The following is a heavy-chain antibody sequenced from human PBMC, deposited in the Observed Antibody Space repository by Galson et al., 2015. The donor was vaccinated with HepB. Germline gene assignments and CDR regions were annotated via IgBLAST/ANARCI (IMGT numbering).Heavy chain of an antibody. V-gene: IGHV1-3*01. CDR1: GYTFTSYA. CDR3: ARDVWDYDSSGYYYDY. CDR2: INAGNGNT. J-gene: IGHJ4*02. Sequence: SVKVSCKASGYTFTSYAMHWVRQAPGQRLEWMGWINAGNGNTKYSQKFQGRVTITRDTSASTAYMELSSLRSEDTAVYYCARDVWDYDSSGYYYDYWGQGTLATVSS. D-gene: IGHD3-22*01.